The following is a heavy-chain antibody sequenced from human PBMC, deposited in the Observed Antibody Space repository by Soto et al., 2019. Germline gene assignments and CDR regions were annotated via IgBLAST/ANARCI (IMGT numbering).Heavy chain of an antibody. J-gene: IGHJ6*02. CDR3: ARGEDAFFYYGLDV. CDR2: IYDTGISGYTPST. Sequence: SETLSLTCTVSGGSITSSYWSWIRRPPGKGLEWIAYIYDTGISGYTPSTSYNPSLKSRVTMSVDTSESQFSLKLTSVTAADTAVYYCARGEDAFFYYGLDVWGQGITVTVSS. V-gene: IGHV4-59*01. CDR1: GGSITSSY.